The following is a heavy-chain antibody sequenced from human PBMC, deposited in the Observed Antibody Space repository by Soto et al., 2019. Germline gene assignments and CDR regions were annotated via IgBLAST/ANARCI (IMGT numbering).Heavy chain of an antibody. J-gene: IGHJ6*02. CDR3: ARGEDAFFYYGLDV. CDR2: IYDTGISGYTPST. Sequence: SETLSLTCTVSGGSITSSYWSWIRRPPGKGLEWIAYIYDTGISGYTPSTSYNPSLKSRVTMSVDTSESQFSLKLTSVTAADTAVYYCARGEDAFFYYGLDVWGQGITVTVSS. V-gene: IGHV4-59*01. CDR1: GGSITSSY.